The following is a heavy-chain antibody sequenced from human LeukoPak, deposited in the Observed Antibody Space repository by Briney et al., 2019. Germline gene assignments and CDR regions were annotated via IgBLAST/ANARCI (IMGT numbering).Heavy chain of an antibody. J-gene: IGHJ4*02. D-gene: IGHD4-23*01. CDR3: ARHASRGGNSRRPDYFDY. CDR1: GDSMTNTNYY. V-gene: IGHV4-39*01. CDR2: MSYSGRN. Sequence: PSETLTLTCIVSGDSMTNTNYYWGWVRQLPGKGLEWIGSMSYSGRNFYNPSLRSRVTISLDTSKNQFSLRLSSLTAADTAVYYCARHASRGGNSRRPDYFDYWGQGTRVTVSS.